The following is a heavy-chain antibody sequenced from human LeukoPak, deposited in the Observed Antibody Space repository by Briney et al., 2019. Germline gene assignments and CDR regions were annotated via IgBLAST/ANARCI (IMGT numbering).Heavy chain of an antibody. V-gene: IGHV3-74*01. J-gene: IGHJ2*01. CDR1: GFTFSGYW. D-gene: IGHD4-17*01. Sequence: GGSLRLSCAASGFTFSGYWMHWVRQVPGKGLVWVSRITGDGSSTTYADSVKGRFTISRDNAKNTVFLQMISLRAEDTAVYYCARDTDWYFDLWGRGTLVTVSS. CDR3: ARDTDWYFDL. CDR2: ITGDGSST.